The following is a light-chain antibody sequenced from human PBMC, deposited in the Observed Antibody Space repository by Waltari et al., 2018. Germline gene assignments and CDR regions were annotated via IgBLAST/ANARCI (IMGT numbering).Light chain of an antibody. CDR3: QTWGTDIMV. CDR1: SGHSGNA. J-gene: IGLJ3*02. CDR2: LYNDGSH. Sequence: QLVLTQSPSAPPSLGSSVKLTCTLSSGHSGNATACHQPKPESGLRYLMILYNDGSHTRGDGIPDRFSGSSSGAERYLTISSLQSEDEGDYFCQTWGTDIMVFGGGTKLTLL. V-gene: IGLV4-69*01.